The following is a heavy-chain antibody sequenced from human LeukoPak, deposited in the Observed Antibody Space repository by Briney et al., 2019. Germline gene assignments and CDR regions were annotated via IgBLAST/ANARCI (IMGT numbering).Heavy chain of an antibody. J-gene: IGHJ4*02. V-gene: IGHV3-48*01. CDR1: GFTFSSYS. CDR3: ARDGGSAGSAYEFDY. CDR2: ISSSSSTI. Sequence: PGGSLRLSCAASGFTFSSYSMNWVRQAPGKGLEWVSYISSSSSTIYYADSVKGRFTISRDNAKNSLYLQMNSLRAEDTAVYYCARDGGSAGSAYEFDYWGQGTLVTVSS. D-gene: IGHD2-15*01.